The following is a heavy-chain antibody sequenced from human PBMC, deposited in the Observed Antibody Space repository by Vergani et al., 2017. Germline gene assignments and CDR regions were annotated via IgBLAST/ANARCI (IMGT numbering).Heavy chain of an antibody. CDR3: ARAGYSSSWAHWFDP. CDR1: GFTFSSYG. Sequence: QVQLVESGGGVVQPGRSLRLSCAASGFTFSSYGMHWVRQAPGKGLEWVAVIWYDGSNKYYADSVKGRFTISRDNSKNTLYLQMNSLRAEDTAVYYCARAGYSSSWAHWFDPWGQGTLVTVSS. CDR2: IWYDGSNK. V-gene: IGHV3-33*01. J-gene: IGHJ5*02. D-gene: IGHD6-13*01.